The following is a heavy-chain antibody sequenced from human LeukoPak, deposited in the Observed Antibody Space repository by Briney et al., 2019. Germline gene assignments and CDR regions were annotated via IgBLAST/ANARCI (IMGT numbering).Heavy chain of an antibody. CDR1: GYTFTSYY. D-gene: IGHD3-3*01. CDR3: ARGSASHASVLRFLPVGS. Sequence: ASVKVSCKASGYTFTSYYMHWVRQAPGQGLEWMGLINPSGGSTSYAQKFQGRVTMTRDTSTSTVYMELSSLRSEDTAVYYCARGSASHASVLRFLPVGSWGQGTLVTVSS. V-gene: IGHV1-46*01. CDR2: INPSGGST. J-gene: IGHJ5*01.